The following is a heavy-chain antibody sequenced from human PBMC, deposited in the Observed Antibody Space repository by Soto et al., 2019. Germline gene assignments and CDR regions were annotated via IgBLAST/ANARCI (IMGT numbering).Heavy chain of an antibody. D-gene: IGHD6-13*01. J-gene: IGHJ4*02. CDR2: ISGSGGST. V-gene: IGHV3-23*01. Sequence: PGGSLRLSCAASGFTFSNYAVTCVRQAPGKGLEWVSTISGSGGSTYYADSVKGRFTISRDNSKNTLYLQMNSLRAEDTAVYYCAKDQGSSWYEIDYWGQGTLVTVSS. CDR1: GFTFSNYA. CDR3: AKDQGSSWYEIDY.